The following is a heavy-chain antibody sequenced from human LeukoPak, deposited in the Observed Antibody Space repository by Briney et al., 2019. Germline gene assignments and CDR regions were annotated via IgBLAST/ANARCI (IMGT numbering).Heavy chain of an antibody. CDR2: IYYSGST. Sequence: PSETLSLTCTVSGGSISSYYWSWIRQPPGKGLEWIGYIYYSGSTYYNPSLKSRVTISVDTSKNQFSLKLSSVTAADTAVYYCARSNYGSGSYYIGYWGQGTLVTVSS. D-gene: IGHD3-10*01. V-gene: IGHV4-59*12. CDR3: ARSNYGSGSYYIGY. CDR1: GGSISSYY. J-gene: IGHJ4*02.